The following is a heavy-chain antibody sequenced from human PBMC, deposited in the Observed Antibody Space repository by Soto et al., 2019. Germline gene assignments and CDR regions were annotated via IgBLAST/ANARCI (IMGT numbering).Heavy chain of an antibody. D-gene: IGHD3-10*01. V-gene: IGHV2-5*01. CDR1: GFSLSTSGVG. CDR3: PHSPYGSGSYYYNWFDP. CDR2: IYWNDDK. J-gene: IGHJ5*02. Sequence: SGPTLVNPTQTLTLTCTFSGFSLSTSGVGVGWIRQPPGKALEWLALIYWNDDKRYSPSLKSRLTITKDTSKNKVVLTMTNMDPVDTPTYYCPHSPYGSGSYYYNWFDPWGQGTLGTVSS.